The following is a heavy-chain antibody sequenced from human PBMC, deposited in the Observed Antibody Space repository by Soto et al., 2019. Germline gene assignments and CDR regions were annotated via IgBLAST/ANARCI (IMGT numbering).Heavy chain of an antibody. V-gene: IGHV4-31*03. D-gene: IGHD2-2*01. CDR2: IYYGGST. CDR3: ARRTRYCSSTSCSATSYYDYYYMDV. CDR1: GGSISSGVYY. Sequence: PSETLSLTCTVSGGSISSGVYYWSWIRQHPGKGLEWIGYIYYGGSTYYNPSLKSRVTISVDTSKNQFSLKLSSVTAADTAVYYCARRTRYCSSTSCSATSYYDYYYMDVWGKGTTVTVSS. J-gene: IGHJ6*03.